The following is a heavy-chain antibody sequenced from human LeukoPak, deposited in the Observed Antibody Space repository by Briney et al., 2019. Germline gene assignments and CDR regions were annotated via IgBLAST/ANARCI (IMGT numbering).Heavy chain of an antibody. CDR3: ARVGQIVVVNYAFDI. CDR2: IYYSGST. V-gene: IGHV4-59*01. J-gene: IGHJ3*02. Sequence: SETLSLTCTVSGGSISSYYWSWIRQPPGKGLEWIGYIYYSGSTNYNPSLKSRVTISVDTSKNQFSLKLSSVTAADTAVYYCARVGQIVVVNYAFDIWGQGTMVTVS. CDR1: GGSISSYY. D-gene: IGHD3-22*01.